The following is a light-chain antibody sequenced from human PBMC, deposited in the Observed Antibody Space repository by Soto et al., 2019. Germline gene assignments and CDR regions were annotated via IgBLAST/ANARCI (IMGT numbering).Light chain of an antibody. Sequence: QSALTQPASVSGSPGQSITISCTGTTGDVGGYDYVSWYQQYPYKAPKLIIYEVTTRPSGISNRFSGSKSGNTAFLTIYGLQAEDEADYYCSSHTSGNTRVFGTGTKLTVL. CDR3: SSHTSGNTRV. V-gene: IGLV2-14*01. J-gene: IGLJ1*01. CDR2: EVT. CDR1: TGDVGGYDY.